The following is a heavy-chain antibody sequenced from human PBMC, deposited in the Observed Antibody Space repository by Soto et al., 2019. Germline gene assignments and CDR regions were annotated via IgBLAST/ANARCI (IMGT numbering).Heavy chain of an antibody. J-gene: IGHJ4*02. Sequence: QVQLVQSGAEVKKPGASVKVSCKASGYTFTSYGISWVRQAPGQGLEWMGWISAYNGNTNYAQKLQGRVTMTTDTSTSTAYMELRSLRSDDTAVYYCASLCMGGGDCYSGDYWGQGTLVTVSS. CDR2: ISAYNGNT. D-gene: IGHD2-21*02. CDR3: ASLCMGGGDCYSGDY. V-gene: IGHV1-18*04. CDR1: GYTFTSYG.